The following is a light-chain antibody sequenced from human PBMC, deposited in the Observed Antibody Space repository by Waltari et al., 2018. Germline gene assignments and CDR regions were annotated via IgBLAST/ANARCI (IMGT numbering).Light chain of an antibody. CDR3: QVWDSSGDGV. CDR1: NIGCKI. Sequence: SYVLTHPSSVSVAPGSTSTFTSGANNIGCKIVPWYQQKPGQAPVLVISDDGDRPSGIPDRFSGSNSGSTATLTISRVEVGDEADYYCQVWDSSGDGVFGGGTKLTVL. CDR2: DDG. V-gene: IGLV3-21*04. J-gene: IGLJ3*02.